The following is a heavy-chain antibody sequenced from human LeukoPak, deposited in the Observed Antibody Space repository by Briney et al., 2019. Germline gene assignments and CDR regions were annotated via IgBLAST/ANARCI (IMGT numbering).Heavy chain of an antibody. Sequence: SETLSLTCAVYGGSFSGYYWSWIRQPPGKGLEWIGEINHSGSTNYNPSLKSRVTISVDTSKNQFSLKLSSVTAADTAVYYCAGGYCSGGSCYSGISYFDYWGQGTLVTVSS. V-gene: IGHV4-34*01. CDR3: AGGYCSGGSCYSGISYFDY. CDR1: GGSFSGYY. CDR2: INHSGST. J-gene: IGHJ4*02. D-gene: IGHD2-15*01.